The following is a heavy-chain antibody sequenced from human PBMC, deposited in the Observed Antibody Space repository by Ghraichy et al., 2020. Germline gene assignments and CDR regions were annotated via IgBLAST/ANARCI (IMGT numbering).Heavy chain of an antibody. Sequence: GKSLNISCAASGFTFSSYWMSWVRQAPGKGLEWVGNIKQDGSEKYYVDSVKGRFSISRDNAKNSLYLQMSSLRAEDTAVYFCARVHYYDSSGYYYGQVYDYGMDVWGHGTTVTVSS. D-gene: IGHD3-22*01. CDR3: ARVHYYDSSGYYYGQVYDYGMDV. CDR1: GFTFSSYW. CDR2: IKQDGSEK. J-gene: IGHJ6*02. V-gene: IGHV3-7*01.